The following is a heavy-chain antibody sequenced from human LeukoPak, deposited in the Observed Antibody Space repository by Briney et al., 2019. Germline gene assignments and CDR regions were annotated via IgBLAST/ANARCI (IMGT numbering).Heavy chain of an antibody. J-gene: IGHJ4*02. CDR1: GFTFSSYA. Sequence: PGGSLRLSCAASGFTFSSYAMSWVRQAPGKGLEWVSAISGSGGSTYYADSVKGRFTISRDNSKNTLYLQMNSPRAEDTAVYYCAMAGWAMAEYFDYWGQGTLVTVSS. V-gene: IGHV3-23*01. CDR3: AMAGWAMAEYFDY. D-gene: IGHD5-24*01. CDR2: ISGSGGST.